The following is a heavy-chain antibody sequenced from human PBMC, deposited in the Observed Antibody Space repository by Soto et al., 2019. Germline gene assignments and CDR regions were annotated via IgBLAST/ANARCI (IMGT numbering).Heavy chain of an antibody. CDR3: AKPKLGIRAFDL. D-gene: IGHD7-27*01. Sequence: GGSLILSCAASCFTVSSYYMTLVRQAPGKGLEWVSSISGTDGTTYYADSVKGRFSISRDNSKNTLYLQMNSLSVNDTALYYCAKPKLGIRAFDLWGQGTMVTVSS. J-gene: IGHJ3*01. CDR2: ISGTDGTT. V-gene: IGHV3-23*01. CDR1: CFTVSSYY.